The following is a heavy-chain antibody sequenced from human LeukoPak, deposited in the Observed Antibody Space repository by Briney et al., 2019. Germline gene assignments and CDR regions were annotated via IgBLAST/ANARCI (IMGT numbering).Heavy chain of an antibody. CDR3: ARGRYYDSSGYYSVEYFDY. CDR2: IYYSGSA. CDR1: GGSISSSSYY. Sequence: PSETLSLTCTVSGGSISSSSYYWGWIRQPPGKGLEWIGTIYYSGSAYYNPSLKSRVTVSVDTSKNQFSLKLSSVTAADAAVYYCARGRYYDSSGYYSVEYFDYWGQGTLVTVSS. J-gene: IGHJ4*02. V-gene: IGHV4-39*07. D-gene: IGHD3-22*01.